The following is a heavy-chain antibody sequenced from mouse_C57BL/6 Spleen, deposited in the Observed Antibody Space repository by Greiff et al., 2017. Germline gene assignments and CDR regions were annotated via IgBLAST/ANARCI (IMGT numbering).Heavy chain of an antibody. CDR1: GFTFTDDY. V-gene: IGHV14-4*01. Sequence: EVQLQESGAELVRPGASVKLSCKASGFTFTDDYMHWVKQRPGQGLEWIGWIDPENGDTEYAKKFKGKATMTADTSSNTAYLQLSSLTSEDTAVYYGAPYYSNYRDYAMDYWGQGTSVTVSS. D-gene: IGHD2-5*01. J-gene: IGHJ4*01. CDR3: APYYSNYRDYAMDY. CDR2: IDPENGDT.